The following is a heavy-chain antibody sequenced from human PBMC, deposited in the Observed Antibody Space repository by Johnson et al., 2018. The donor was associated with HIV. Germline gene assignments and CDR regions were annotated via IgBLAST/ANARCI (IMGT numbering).Heavy chain of an antibody. CDR2: ISYDGNNK. J-gene: IGHJ3*02. D-gene: IGHD5-24*01. V-gene: IGHV3-30*03. CDR1: GFTFTSYG. Sequence: QVQLVESGGGVVQPGRSLRLSCAASGFTFTSYGMHWVRQAPGKGLEWVAVISYDGNNKYYVDSVKGRFTISRDNSKNTLYLQMNSLRVEDTAVYYCTTSGRRDGYNYAGDAFDIWGQGTMVTVS. CDR3: TTSGRRDGYNYAGDAFDI.